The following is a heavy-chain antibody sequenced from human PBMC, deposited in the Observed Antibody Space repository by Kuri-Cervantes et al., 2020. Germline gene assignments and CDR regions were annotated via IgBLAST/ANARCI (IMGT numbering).Heavy chain of an antibody. CDR2: IWYDGRNK. V-gene: IGHV3-33*08. Sequence: GESLKISCAASGLHFSSYDMHWVRPAPGKRLELVAVIWYDGRNKYYADSVKGRFTISRDNSKNPLYLQMNSLGAEDPAVYYCARDNYGSGSNFLIGGRGFDPWGQGTLVTVSS. CDR3: ARDNYGSGSNFLIGGRGFDP. D-gene: IGHD3-10*01. J-gene: IGHJ5*02. CDR1: GLHFSSYD.